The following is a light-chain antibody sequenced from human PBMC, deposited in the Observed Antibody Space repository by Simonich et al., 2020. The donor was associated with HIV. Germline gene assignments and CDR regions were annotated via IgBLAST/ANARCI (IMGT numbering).Light chain of an antibody. CDR1: SGHSSYA. CDR3: QTWGTGIQV. J-gene: IGLJ3*02. Sequence: QLVLTQSPSASASLGASVKLTCTLSSGHSSYAVAWHQQLPEKGPRYLMKLNSDGTHNKGDGSPDRFSGSSSGAERYLTISSLQSEDEADYYCQTWGTGIQVFGGGTKLTVL. CDR2: LNSDGTH. V-gene: IGLV4-69*01.